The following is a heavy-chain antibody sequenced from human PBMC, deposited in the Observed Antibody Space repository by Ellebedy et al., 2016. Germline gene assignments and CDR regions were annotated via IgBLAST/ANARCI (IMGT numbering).Heavy chain of an antibody. CDR2: IYYSGST. D-gene: IGHD2-15*01. CDR1: AASITSYY. Sequence: SETLSLTXTVSAASITSYYWSWIRQPPGKGLEWIGYIYYSGSTNYNPSLKSRVTISVDTSKNQFSLKLSSVTAADTAVYYCARTTRYGMDVWGQGTTVTVSS. CDR3: ARTTRYGMDV. J-gene: IGHJ6*02. V-gene: IGHV4-59*01.